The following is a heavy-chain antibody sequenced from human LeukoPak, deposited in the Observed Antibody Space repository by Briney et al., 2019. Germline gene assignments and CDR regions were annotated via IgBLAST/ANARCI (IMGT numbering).Heavy chain of an antibody. J-gene: IGHJ4*02. D-gene: IGHD6-13*01. Sequence: ASLKVSCKASEYTFSVYHIHWVRRAPGQGLEWMAWINSKSGDTNSTQKFQGRVTMTRGTSIRTVYMEVSSLRFDDTAVYYCALIPGGSWAFDFWGQGTLVSVSS. V-gene: IGHV1-2*02. CDR3: ALIPGGSWAFDF. CDR2: INSKSGDT. CDR1: EYTFSVYH.